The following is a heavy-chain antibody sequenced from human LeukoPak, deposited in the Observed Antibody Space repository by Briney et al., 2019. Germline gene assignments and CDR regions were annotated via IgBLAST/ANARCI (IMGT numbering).Heavy chain of an antibody. V-gene: IGHV3-21*01. J-gene: IGHJ4*02. CDR1: GFRFGSYS. Sequence: PGGSLRLSCEASGFRFGSYSMSWVRQAPGKGLEWVSSISRTSSNTYIADSVKGRFSISRDNAKNSLYLQMNNLRVEDTAVYYCAGRYCSNGECPFDSWGQGTLVTVSS. D-gene: IGHD2-8*01. CDR2: ISRTSSNT. CDR3: AGRYCSNGECPFDS.